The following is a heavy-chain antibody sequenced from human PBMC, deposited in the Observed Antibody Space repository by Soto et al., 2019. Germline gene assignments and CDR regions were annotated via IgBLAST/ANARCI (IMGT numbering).Heavy chain of an antibody. CDR1: GYTFNNYD. J-gene: IGHJ5*01. Sequence: ASVKVSCKASGYTFNNYDIHWVRQAPGHGLEWMGWMNPNSGNTGYAQNFRGRVTMTQNTAIGTAYMELSSLRSDDTATYYCTRAYGAETFDCWGQGTRVTVS. CDR3: TRAYGAETFDC. CDR2: MNPNSGNT. V-gene: IGHV1-8*02. D-gene: IGHD3-10*01.